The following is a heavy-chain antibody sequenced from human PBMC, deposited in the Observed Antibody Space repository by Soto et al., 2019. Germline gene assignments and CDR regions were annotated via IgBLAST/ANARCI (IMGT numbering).Heavy chain of an antibody. CDR3: ARVMVRGSHPYYFDY. CDR2: IYYSGST. J-gene: IGHJ4*02. D-gene: IGHD3-10*01. V-gene: IGHV4-31*03. CDR1: GGSISSGGYY. Sequence: QVQLQESGPGLVKPSQTLSLTCTVSGGSISSGGYYWSWIRQHPGKGLEWIGYIYYSGSTYYNPSLKSRVTKSVDTSKNQFSLKLSSVTAADTAVYYCARVMVRGSHPYYFDYWGQGTLVTVSS.